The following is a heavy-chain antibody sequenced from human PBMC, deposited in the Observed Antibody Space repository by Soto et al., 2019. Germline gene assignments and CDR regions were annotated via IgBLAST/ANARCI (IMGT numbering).Heavy chain of an antibody. V-gene: IGHV3-21*03. CDR2: ISSSSTI. CDR1: GFTFSACF. J-gene: IGHJ4*02. D-gene: IGHD2-2*01. Sequence: NPGGSLRLSCAASGFTFSACFMNWVRQAPGKGLEWVSSISSSSTIYYADSVKGRFTTSRDNANNSLCLQMNSLKSEDTGVYYCVTVLPHANSCFDYWGQGTPVTVSS. CDR3: VTVLPHANSCFDY.